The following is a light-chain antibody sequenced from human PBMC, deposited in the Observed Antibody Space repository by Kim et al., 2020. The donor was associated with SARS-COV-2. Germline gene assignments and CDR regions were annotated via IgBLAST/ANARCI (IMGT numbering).Light chain of an antibody. CDR2: LEGSGNY. J-gene: IGLJ3*02. V-gene: IGLV4-60*03. Sequence: VKVTWTLSSGHSNYIIAWHEQQAGKAPRFLMKLEGSGNYKEGSGVPDRFSGSSFGADRYLTISSLQSEDDATYFCAAWDSITIWVFGGGTQLTVL. CDR1: SGHSNYI. CDR3: AAWDSITIWV.